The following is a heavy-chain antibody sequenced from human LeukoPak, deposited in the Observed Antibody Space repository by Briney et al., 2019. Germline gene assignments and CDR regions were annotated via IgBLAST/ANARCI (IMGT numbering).Heavy chain of an antibody. Sequence: GGSLRLSCAASGFYFSSNWMHWVRQAPGNGLVWVSRITNDGSSTTYADSVTGRFTISRDNAKNMLYLQVNSLRAEDTAVYYCATQQGGNPVYWGQGTLVTVSS. CDR3: ATQQGGNPVY. CDR2: ITNDGSST. J-gene: IGHJ4*02. V-gene: IGHV3-74*01. D-gene: IGHD1-14*01. CDR1: GFYFSSNW.